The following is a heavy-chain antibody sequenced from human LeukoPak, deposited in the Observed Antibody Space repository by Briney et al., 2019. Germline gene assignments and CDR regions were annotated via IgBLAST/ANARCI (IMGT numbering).Heavy chain of an antibody. CDR3: ARDRCTNGVCYTFAY. CDR1: GFTFSTYS. CDR2: ISSSSSTI. Sequence: PWGSLRLSCAASGFTFSTYSMSWVRQAPGKGLEWVSYISSSSSTISYPDSVKGRFTISRDNAKNSLYLQMNNLRAEDTAVYYCARDRCTNGVCYTFAYWGQGTLVTVSS. J-gene: IGHJ4*02. V-gene: IGHV3-48*01. D-gene: IGHD2-8*01.